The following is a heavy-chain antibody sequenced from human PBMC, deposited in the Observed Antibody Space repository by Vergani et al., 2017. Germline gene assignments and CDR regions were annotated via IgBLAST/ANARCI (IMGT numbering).Heavy chain of an antibody. V-gene: IGHV4-39*01. CDR1: GGSISSSSYY. D-gene: IGHD3-3*01. Sequence: QLQLQESGPGLVKPSETLSLTCTVSGGSISSSSYYWGWIRQPPGKGLEWIGSIYYSGSTYYNPSLKSRVTISVDTSKNQFSLKLSSVTAADTAVYYCASGDRLEWFYRDSYYYGMDVWGQGTTVTVSS. CDR2: IYYSGST. J-gene: IGHJ6*02. CDR3: ASGDRLEWFYRDSYYYGMDV.